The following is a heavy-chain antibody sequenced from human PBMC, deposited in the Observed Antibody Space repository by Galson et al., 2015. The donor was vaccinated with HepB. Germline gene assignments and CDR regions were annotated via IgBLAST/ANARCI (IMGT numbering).Heavy chain of an antibody. CDR2: INAGNGNT. CDR1: GYTFTSYA. D-gene: IGHD6-19*01. V-gene: IGHV1-3*01. J-gene: IGHJ5*02. CDR3: ARDRRPGSGWYRGGWFDP. Sequence: SVKVSCKASGYTFTSYAMHWVRQAPGQRLEWMGWINAGNGNTKYSQKFQGRVTITRDTSASTAYMELSSLRSEDTAVYYCARDRRPGSGWYRGGWFDPWGQGTLVTVSS.